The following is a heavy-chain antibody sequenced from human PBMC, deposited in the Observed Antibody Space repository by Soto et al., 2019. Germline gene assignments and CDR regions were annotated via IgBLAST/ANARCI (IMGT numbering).Heavy chain of an antibody. J-gene: IGHJ6*02. V-gene: IGHV4-39*07. CDR2: IYYSGST. D-gene: IGHD3-10*01. CDR1: GGSISSSSYY. CDR3: ARGDPLLWFGEKVYYGMDV. Sequence: SETLSLTCTVSGGSISSSSYYWGWIRQPPGKGLEWIGSIYYSGSTYYNPSLMSRVTISVDTSKNQFSLNLNSVTAADTAVYYCARGDPLLWFGEKVYYGMDVWGQGTTVTVSS.